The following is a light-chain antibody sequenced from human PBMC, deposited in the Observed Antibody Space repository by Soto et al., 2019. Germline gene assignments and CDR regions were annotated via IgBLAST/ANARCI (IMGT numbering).Light chain of an antibody. CDR1: TLATQY. V-gene: IGLV3-25*02. J-gene: IGLJ2*01. CDR3: QSADGSHSDHVV. CDR2: KAT. Sequence: SYELTQSPSLSVSPGQTAKITCSGDTLATQYAYWYQVRPGQAPLLLIHKATERPSGIPDRFSGSISGTTVTLTISRVQAEDEADYYCQSADGSHSDHVVFGGGTKLTVL.